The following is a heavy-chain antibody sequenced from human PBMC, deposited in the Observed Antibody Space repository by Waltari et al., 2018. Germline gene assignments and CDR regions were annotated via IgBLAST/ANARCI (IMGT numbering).Heavy chain of an antibody. J-gene: IGHJ4*02. CDR2: INPNSGGT. Sequence: QVQLVQSGAEVKKPGASVKVSCKASGYTFTGYYMHWVRQAPGQGLEGMGRINPNSGGTNYAQKCQGRVTMTRDTSISTAYMELSRLRSDDTAVYYCARDLKARPFDYWGQGTLVTVSS. V-gene: IGHV1-2*06. CDR3: ARDLKARPFDY. CDR1: GYTFTGYY. D-gene: IGHD3-9*01.